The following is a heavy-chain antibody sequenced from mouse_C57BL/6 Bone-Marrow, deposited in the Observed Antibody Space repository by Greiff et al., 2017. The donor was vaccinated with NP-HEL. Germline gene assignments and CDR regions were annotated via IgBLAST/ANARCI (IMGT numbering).Heavy chain of an antibody. J-gene: IGHJ2*01. D-gene: IGHD1-1*01. V-gene: IGHV5-4*01. CDR1: GFTFSSYA. CDR2: ISDGGSYT. CDR3: ARDRGVYGSSYYFDY. Sequence: EVQLVESGGGLVKPGGSLKLSCAASGFTFSSYAMSWVRQTPEKRLEWVATISDGGSYTYYPDNVKGRFTISRDNAKNNLYLQMSHLKSEDTAMYYCARDRGVYGSSYYFDYWGQGTTLTVSS.